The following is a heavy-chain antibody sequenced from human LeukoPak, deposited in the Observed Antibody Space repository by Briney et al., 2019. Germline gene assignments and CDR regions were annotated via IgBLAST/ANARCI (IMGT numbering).Heavy chain of an antibody. Sequence: GGSLRLSCAASGFTFSSYWMHWVRQAPGKGLVWVSRVNSDESRITYADSVKGRFTISRDNAKNSLYLQMDSLRPEDTAVYYCAKDLLRDRWFGESWGQGTLVTVSS. D-gene: IGHD3-10*01. V-gene: IGHV3-74*01. CDR2: VNSDESRI. CDR1: GFTFSSYW. J-gene: IGHJ5*02. CDR3: AKDLLRDRWFGES.